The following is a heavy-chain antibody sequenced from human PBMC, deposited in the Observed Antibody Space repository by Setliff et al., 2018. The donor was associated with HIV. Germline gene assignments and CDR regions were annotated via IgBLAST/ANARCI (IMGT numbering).Heavy chain of an antibody. J-gene: IGHJ6*02. V-gene: IGHV4-59*01. CDR1: GAPINSYY. CDR3: ARGDGYRANDAYYDTGMDV. CDR2: IYNSGYS. Sequence: ASETLSLTCKVSGAPINSYYWNWIRQPPGKGLEWIGYIYNSGYSNSKPSLKSRVTISLDTSKNQFSLKLSSVTAADTAVYYCARGDGYRANDAYYDTGMDVWGQGITVTVSS. D-gene: IGHD5-12*01.